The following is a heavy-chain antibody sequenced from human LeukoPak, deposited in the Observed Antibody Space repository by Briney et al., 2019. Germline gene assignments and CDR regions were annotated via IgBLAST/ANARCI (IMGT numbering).Heavy chain of an antibody. Sequence: ASVKVSCKASGYTFTSYGISWVRQAPGQGLEWMGWISAYNGNTNYAQKLQGRVTMTTDTSTSTVYMELSSLRSEDTAVYYCARDYHGSGSLTTFDHWGQGTLVTISS. CDR3: ARDYHGSGSLTTFDH. CDR1: GYTFTSYG. V-gene: IGHV1-18*01. CDR2: ISAYNGNT. D-gene: IGHD3-10*01. J-gene: IGHJ4*02.